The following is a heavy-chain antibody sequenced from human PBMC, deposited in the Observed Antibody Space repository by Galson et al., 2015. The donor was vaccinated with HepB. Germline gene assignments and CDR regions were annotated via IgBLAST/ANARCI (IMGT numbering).Heavy chain of an antibody. D-gene: IGHD6-6*01. CDR3: AKGSTVPYYYYYYMDV. J-gene: IGHJ6*03. V-gene: IGHV3-23*01. Sequence: SLRLSCAASGFTFSSFAMIWVRQAPGRGLEWVSAISGSADATYYADSVKGRFTISRDNSKNTLYLQMNSLRADDTAVYYCAKGSTVPYYYYYYMDVWGKGTTVTVSS. CDR2: ISGSADAT. CDR1: GFTFSSFA.